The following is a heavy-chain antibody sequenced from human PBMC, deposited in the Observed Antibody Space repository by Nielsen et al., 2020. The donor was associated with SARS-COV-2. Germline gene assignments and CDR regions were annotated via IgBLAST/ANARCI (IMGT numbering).Heavy chain of an antibody. D-gene: IGHD6-13*01. V-gene: IGHV3-7*03. Sequence: GGSLRLSCAASGFTSSNFWMSWVRQAPGKGLEWVANIKHDGSEMYYVDSVKGRFIISRDSANSSLYLQMNSLRVEDTALYYCAREPIAADHWGQGTLVTVSS. CDR1: GFTSSNFW. CDR2: IKHDGSEM. J-gene: IGHJ5*02. CDR3: AREPIAADH.